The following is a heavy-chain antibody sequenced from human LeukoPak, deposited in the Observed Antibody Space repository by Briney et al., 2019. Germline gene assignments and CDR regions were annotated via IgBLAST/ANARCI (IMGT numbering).Heavy chain of an antibody. J-gene: IGHJ6*02. CDR1: GGSFSGYY. Sequence: SETLSLTCAVCGGSFSGYYWSWIRQPPGKGLEWIGEINHSGSTNYNPSLKSRVTISVDTSKNQFSLKLSSVTAADTAVYYCARDEIAVAGTSGYYYYYGMDVWGQGTTVTVSS. V-gene: IGHV4-34*01. D-gene: IGHD6-19*01. CDR3: ARDEIAVAGTSGYYYYYGMDV. CDR2: INHSGST.